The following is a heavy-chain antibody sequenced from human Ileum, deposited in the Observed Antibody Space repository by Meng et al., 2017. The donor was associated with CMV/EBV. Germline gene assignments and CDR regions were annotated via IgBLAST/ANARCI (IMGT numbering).Heavy chain of an antibody. D-gene: IGHD3-10*01. J-gene: IGHJ4*02. V-gene: IGHV4-30-4*08. CDR1: GHSISSTNFF. CDR2: ISYRGHI. Sequence: GHPQKPGPGLVGPSQTPALTCPVSGHSISSTNFFWTWIRQAPGKGLEWIWYISYRGHIDYNPSLKTRVTLSLDTSKNQISLRVNSVTDADTAVYYCATRPPDITGYWGVFDYWGQGLLVTVSS. CDR3: ATRPPDITGYWGVFDY.